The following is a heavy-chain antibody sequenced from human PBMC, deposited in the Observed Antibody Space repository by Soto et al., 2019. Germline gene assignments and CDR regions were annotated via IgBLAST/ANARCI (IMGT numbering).Heavy chain of an antibody. J-gene: IGHJ5*02. D-gene: IGHD2-2*01. CDR2: ISAYNGDT. CDR3: ATLVSYNWLDP. Sequence: QVQLVQSGAEVKKPGASVKVSCKASGYTFSSHGISWVRQAPGQGLEWMGWISAYNGDTNYSQKLQGRVTMTTDTSTSTAYMELRSLRSDDTAVYYCATLVSYNWLDPWGQGTLVTVSS. CDR1: GYTFSSHG. V-gene: IGHV1-18*01.